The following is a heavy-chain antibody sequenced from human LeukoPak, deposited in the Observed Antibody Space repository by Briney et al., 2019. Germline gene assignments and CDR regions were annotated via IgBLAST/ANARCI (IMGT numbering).Heavy chain of an antibody. V-gene: IGHV3-23*01. CDR1: GFTFSTYA. J-gene: IGHJ6*04. CDR2: ISGSGGST. CDR3: GRDLWAGSGWPEGVDV. Sequence: GGSLRLSCAASGFTFSTYAMTWVRQAPGKGLEWVSVISGSGGSTYYADSVKGRFTLSRDNSQNTLYLQMNSLRVEETAVYYCGRDLWAGSGWPEGVDVWGKGTTVTVTS. D-gene: IGHD6-19*01.